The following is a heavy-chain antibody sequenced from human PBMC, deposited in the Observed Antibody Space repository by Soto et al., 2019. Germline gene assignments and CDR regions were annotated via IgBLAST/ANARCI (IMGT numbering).Heavy chain of an antibody. CDR1: GFTFSSYA. J-gene: IGHJ4*02. CDR2: ISGSGGST. CDR3: ARLGYCSSTSCTDFDY. D-gene: IGHD2-2*01. Sequence: GGSLRLSCAASGFTFSSYAMSWVRQAPGKGLEWVSAISGSGGSTYYADSVKGRFTISRDNPKNTLYLQMNSLRAEDTAVYYCARLGYCSSTSCTDFDYWGQGTLVTVSS. V-gene: IGHV3-23*01.